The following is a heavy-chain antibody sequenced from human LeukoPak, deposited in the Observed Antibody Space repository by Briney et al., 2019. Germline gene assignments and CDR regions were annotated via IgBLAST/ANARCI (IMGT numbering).Heavy chain of an antibody. J-gene: IGHJ6*03. D-gene: IGHD3-9*01. CDR1: GFAFSTYG. CDR2: ISGSGGST. CDR3: AKDGGEYYDILTGYYPRLYYMDV. Sequence: GGTLRLSCVASGFAFSTYGMSWVRQAPGKGLKWFSAISGSGGSTYYADSLKGRFTFSRDNSKNTLYLQMTSLRAENTAVYYFAKDGGEYYDILTGYYPRLYYMDVWGKGTTVTISS. V-gene: IGHV3-23*01.